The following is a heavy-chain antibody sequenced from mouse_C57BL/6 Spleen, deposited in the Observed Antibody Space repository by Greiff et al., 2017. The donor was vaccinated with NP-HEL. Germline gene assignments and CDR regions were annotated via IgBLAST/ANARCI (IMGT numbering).Heavy chain of an antibody. Sequence: VQLKQPGAELVKPGASVKLSCKASGYTFTSYWMHWVKQRPGQGLEWIGMIHPNSGSTNYNEKFKSKATLTVDKSSSTAYMQLSSLTSEDSAVYYCARYDTTVVSFDYWGQGTTLTVSS. CDR2: IHPNSGST. CDR3: ARYDTTVVSFDY. J-gene: IGHJ2*01. CDR1: GYTFTSYW. V-gene: IGHV1-64*01. D-gene: IGHD1-1*01.